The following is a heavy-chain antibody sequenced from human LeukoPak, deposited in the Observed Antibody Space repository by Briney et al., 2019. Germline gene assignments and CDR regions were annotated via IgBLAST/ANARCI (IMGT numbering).Heavy chain of an antibody. Sequence: PGESLRLSCAASGFTFDVYGMSWVRQAPGKGLEWVSGVNWNGGSTGYADSVKGRFTISRDNAKNSLYLQMNSLRAEDTALYYCARVGPSSASMTPAYGMDVWGQGTTVTVSS. CDR2: VNWNGGST. CDR1: GFTFDVYG. V-gene: IGHV3-20*04. D-gene: IGHD2/OR15-2a*01. CDR3: ARVGPSSASMTPAYGMDV. J-gene: IGHJ6*02.